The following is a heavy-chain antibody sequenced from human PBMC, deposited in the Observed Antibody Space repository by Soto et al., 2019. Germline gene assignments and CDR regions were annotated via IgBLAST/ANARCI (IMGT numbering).Heavy chain of an antibody. CDR2: INPSGGST. Sequence: QVQLVQSGAEVKKPGASVKVSCKASGYTFTSYYMHWVRQAPGQGLEWMGIINPSGGSTSYAQKFQGRVTMTRDTSTSHGYLELSSLRSEDTAVYYCARGLGEWVAFDIWGQGTMVTVSS. CDR3: ARGLGEWVAFDI. V-gene: IGHV1-46*01. CDR1: GYTFTSYY. D-gene: IGHD2-8*01. J-gene: IGHJ3*02.